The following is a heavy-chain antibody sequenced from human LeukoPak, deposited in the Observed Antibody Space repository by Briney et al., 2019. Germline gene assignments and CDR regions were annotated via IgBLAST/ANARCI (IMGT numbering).Heavy chain of an antibody. Sequence: ASPKICTRASGYIFTNYWNGGVRQQPGNSLEELGIIYPANSDTTYSPSFQGQVTISADKSSNNVYLQRSSLKATDTAMYYCARQSRDGSKTRGYYFDYWGQGTLVTGSS. V-gene: IGHV5-51*01. CDR2: IYPANSDT. CDR1: GYIFTNYW. CDR3: ARQSRDGSKTRGYYFDY. J-gene: IGHJ4*02. D-gene: IGHD3-10*01.